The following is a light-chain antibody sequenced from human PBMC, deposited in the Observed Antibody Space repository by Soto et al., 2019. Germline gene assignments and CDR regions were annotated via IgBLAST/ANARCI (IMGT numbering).Light chain of an antibody. V-gene: IGKV3-20*01. CDR1: QNVNNRY. CDR3: QQYGALPRT. Sequence: EIVLTQSPGTLSLSPGERATLSCRASQNVNNRYVAWYRQKPGQAPRLLIYGAYVRATDIPDRFSGSGSGTGFTLTIGRLEPEDFAVYYCQQYGALPRTFGQGTRLEIK. J-gene: IGKJ2*01. CDR2: GAY.